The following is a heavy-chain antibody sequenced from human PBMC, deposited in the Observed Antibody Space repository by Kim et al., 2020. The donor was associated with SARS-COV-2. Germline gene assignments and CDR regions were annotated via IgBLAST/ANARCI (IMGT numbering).Heavy chain of an antibody. V-gene: IGHV3-23*02. J-gene: IGHJ4*02. D-gene: IGHD3-22*01. Sequence: ESVKGQITISRDNAKNTLYLQMNSLGDEDTAVYYCAKGSRYDSSGYYYGYWGQGTLVTVSS. CDR3: AKGSRYDSSGYYYGY.